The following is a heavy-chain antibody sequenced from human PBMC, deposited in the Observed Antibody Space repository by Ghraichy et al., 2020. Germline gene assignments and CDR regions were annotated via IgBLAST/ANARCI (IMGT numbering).Heavy chain of an antibody. CDR2: IYYSGST. Sequence: SETLSLTCTVSGGSISSGGYYWSWIRQHPGKGLEWIGYIYYSGSTSYNPSLKSRVTISVDTSKNQFSLKLSSVTGADTAMYYCARRSGYIVGGMDVWGQGTTVTGSS. CDR1: GGSISSGGYY. J-gene: IGHJ6*02. V-gene: IGHV4-31*03. CDR3: ARRSGYIVGGMDV. D-gene: IGHD3-3*01.